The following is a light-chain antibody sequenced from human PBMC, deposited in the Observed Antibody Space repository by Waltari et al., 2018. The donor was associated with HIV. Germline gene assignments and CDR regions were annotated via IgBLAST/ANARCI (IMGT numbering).Light chain of an antibody. J-gene: IGLJ3*02. V-gene: IGLV2-23*02. CDR1: SSDVGAYNP. CDR2: DVS. Sequence: QTALTQPASVSGSPGQSITISCTGTSSDVGAYNPVSWYQQHPGKAPRLIIYDVSERPAGVSNRFTGSKSGNTASLTISGLQAEDEADYYCCSYVSEIVPCVFGGGTKLTVL. CDR3: CSYVSEIVPCV.